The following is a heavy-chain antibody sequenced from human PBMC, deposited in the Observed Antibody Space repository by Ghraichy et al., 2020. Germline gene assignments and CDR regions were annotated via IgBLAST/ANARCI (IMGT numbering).Heavy chain of an antibody. D-gene: IGHD3-10*01. J-gene: IGHJ3*02. CDR2: IYYSGST. CDR1: GCSISSYY. V-gene: IGHV4-59*08. Sequence: SETLSLTCTVSGCSISSYYWSWIRQPPGKGLEWIGYIYYSGSTNYNPSLKSRVTISVDTSKNQFSLKLSSVTAADTAVYYCARLWFGPYDAFDIWGQGTMVTVSS. CDR3: ARLWFGPYDAFDI.